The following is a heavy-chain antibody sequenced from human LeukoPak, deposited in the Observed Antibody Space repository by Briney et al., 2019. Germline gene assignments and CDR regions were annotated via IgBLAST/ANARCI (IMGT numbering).Heavy chain of an antibody. V-gene: IGHV3-21*01. Sequence: GGSLRLSWAASGFTFSSYSMNWVRQAPGKGLEWVSSISSSSSYIYYADSVKGRFTISRDNAKNSLYLQMNSLRAEDTAVYYCARDGGYNYGMDVWGQGTTVTVSS. D-gene: IGHD2-2*02. CDR2: ISSSSSYI. CDR1: GFTFSSYS. CDR3: ARDGGYNYGMDV. J-gene: IGHJ6*02.